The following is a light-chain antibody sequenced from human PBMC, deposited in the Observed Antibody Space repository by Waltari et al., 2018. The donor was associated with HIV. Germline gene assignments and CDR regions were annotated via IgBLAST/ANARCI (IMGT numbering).Light chain of an antibody. V-gene: IGLV3-27*01. J-gene: IGLJ2*01. CDR1: GGAKNF. CDR2: KDT. Sequence: SFDLTQPSSVSVSPGQTARIPCSGTGGAKNFVRWFQQKPGRPPTLVIYKDTERPSEIPERFSGSSSGTTATLTITGAQVEDEADYYCYCAADKNVLGGGTKLTVL. CDR3: YCAADKNV.